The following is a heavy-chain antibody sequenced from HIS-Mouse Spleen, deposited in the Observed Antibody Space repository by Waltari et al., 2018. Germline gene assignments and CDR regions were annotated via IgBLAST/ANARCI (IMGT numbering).Heavy chain of an antibody. CDR1: GFTFTSSA. J-gene: IGHJ4*02. Sequence: QMQLVQSGPEVKKPGTSVKVSCKASGFTFTSSAMQWVRPARGQRLKWIGWIVVGSGNTNYAQKFQERVTITRDMSTSTAYMELSSLRSEDTAVYYCAARIADFYPRGAIDYWGQGTLVTVSS. CDR2: IVVGSGNT. D-gene: IGHD3-3*01. CDR3: AARIADFYPRGAIDY. V-gene: IGHV1-58*02.